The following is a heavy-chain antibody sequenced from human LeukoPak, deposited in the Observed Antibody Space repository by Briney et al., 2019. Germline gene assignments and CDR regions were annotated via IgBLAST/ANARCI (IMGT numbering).Heavy chain of an antibody. CDR1: GFTVSSNY. Sequence: PGGSLRLSCAASGFTVSSNYMSWVRQAPGKGLEWVSVIYSGGSTYYADSVKGRFTISRDNSKNTLYLQMNSLRAEDTAVYYCARGALSSGSYYELWFDPWGQGTLVTVSS. CDR3: ARGALSSGSYYELWFDP. CDR2: IYSGGST. V-gene: IGHV3-53*05. J-gene: IGHJ5*02. D-gene: IGHD1-26*01.